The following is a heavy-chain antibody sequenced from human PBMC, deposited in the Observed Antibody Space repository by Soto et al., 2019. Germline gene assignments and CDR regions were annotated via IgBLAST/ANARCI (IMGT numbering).Heavy chain of an antibody. D-gene: IGHD3-10*01. CDR3: ATRTLLSYFHH. J-gene: IGHJ1*01. V-gene: IGHV1-24*01. CDR1: GYTLXELS. CDR2: FDREDGEI. Sequence: ASVKVSCKVSGYTLXELSIHWVRQAPGKGLEWMGGFDREDGEIISAQKFQDRFTMTEDTSTDTVYMELRILTSGDTAVYYCATRTLLSYFHHWGQGTPVTVPQ.